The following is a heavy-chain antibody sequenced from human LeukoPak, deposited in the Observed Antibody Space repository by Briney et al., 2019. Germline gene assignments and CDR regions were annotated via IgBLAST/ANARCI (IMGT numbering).Heavy chain of an antibody. D-gene: IGHD6-13*01. CDR3: AKDATIAAADY. CDR2: ISYDGSNK. J-gene: IGHJ4*02. V-gene: IGHV3-30*18. CDR1: GFTFSSYG. Sequence: GGSLRLSCAASGFTFSSYGMHWVRQAPGKGLEWVAVISYDGSNKYYADSVKGRFTIPRDNSKNTLYLQMNSLRAEDTAVYYCAKDATIAAADYWGQGTLVTVSS.